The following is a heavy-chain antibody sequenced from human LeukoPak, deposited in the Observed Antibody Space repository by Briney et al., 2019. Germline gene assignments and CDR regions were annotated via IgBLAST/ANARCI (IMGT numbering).Heavy chain of an antibody. CDR1: AYTFTSYN. V-gene: IGHV1-46*03. J-gene: IGHJ6*03. CDR3: ASHPTHQLMDV. CDR2: INPSGGST. D-gene: IGHD1-1*01. Sequence: ASVTVSFTSSAYTFTSYNMHLMRQPPGQGLEGMGIINPSGGSTSYAQRFQGRVTMTRDTSTNTVYMELSRLRSEDTAVYYCASHPTHQLMDVWGKGTTVTVSS.